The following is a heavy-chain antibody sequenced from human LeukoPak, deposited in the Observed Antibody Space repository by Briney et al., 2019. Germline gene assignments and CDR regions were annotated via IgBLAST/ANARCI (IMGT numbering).Heavy chain of an antibody. V-gene: IGHV1-69*04. J-gene: IGHJ4*02. CDR2: IIPILGIA. CDR3: ARGGSTYDILTGYFDY. Sequence: GASVKVSCKASGGTFSSYAVSWVRQAPGQGLEWMGRIIPILGIANYAQKFQGRVTITADKSTSTAYMELSSLRSEDTAVYYCARGGSTYDILTGYFDYWGQGTLVTASS. D-gene: IGHD3-9*01. CDR1: GGTFSSYA.